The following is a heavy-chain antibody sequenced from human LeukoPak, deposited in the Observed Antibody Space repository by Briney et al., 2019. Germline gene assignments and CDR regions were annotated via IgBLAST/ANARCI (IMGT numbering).Heavy chain of an antibody. J-gene: IGHJ4*02. Sequence: GGSLRLSCAASGLTFSNYAMNWVRQAPGKGLEWVSAVSNTGTVTYYADSVKGRFTISRDNSKNTLDLQMNSLRADDTAVYYCVRDPSNSGWAFDYWGQGTLVTVSS. CDR1: GLTFSNYA. CDR2: VSNTGTVT. V-gene: IGHV3-23*01. D-gene: IGHD6-19*01. CDR3: VRDPSNSGWAFDY.